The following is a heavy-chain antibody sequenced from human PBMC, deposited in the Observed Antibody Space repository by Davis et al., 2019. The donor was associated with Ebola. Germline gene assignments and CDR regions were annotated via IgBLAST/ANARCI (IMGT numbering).Heavy chain of an antibody. CDR2: IYYSGST. CDR1: GGSVSSGSYY. Sequence: MPGGSLRLSCTVSGGSVSSGSYYWSWIRQPPEKGLEWVGYIYYSGSTNCNPSLKSRVTISVDTSKNPFSLKLSSVTAADTAVYYCARAQGRYSGYVDPWGQGTLVTVSS. V-gene: IGHV4-61*01. CDR3: ARAQGRYSGYVDP. J-gene: IGHJ5*02. D-gene: IGHD5-12*01.